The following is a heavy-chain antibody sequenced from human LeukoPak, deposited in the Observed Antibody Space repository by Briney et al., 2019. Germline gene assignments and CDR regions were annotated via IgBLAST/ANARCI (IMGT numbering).Heavy chain of an antibody. V-gene: IGHV3-23*01. D-gene: IGHD5/OR15-5a*01. J-gene: IGHJ4*02. Sequence: PGGSLRLSCAASGFTFSSYAMSWVRQAPGKGLEWVSSISVSGASTYYADSVKGRFTISRDNSKNTVYLQMNSLRVEDTAVYYCARGDGVYVYWGQGTLVTVSS. CDR2: ISVSGAST. CDR3: ARGDGVYVY. CDR1: GFTFSSYA.